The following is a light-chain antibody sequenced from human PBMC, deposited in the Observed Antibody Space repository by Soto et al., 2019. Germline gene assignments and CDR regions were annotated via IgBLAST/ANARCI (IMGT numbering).Light chain of an antibody. CDR2: DAS. J-gene: IGKJ5*01. CDR1: RSVSSY. V-gene: IGKV3-11*01. Sequence: DIEMTQSPATLSLSPGESATLSCRATRSVSSYLAWYQQKPGQAPRLLIYDASSRPTDIPARFSGSGSGTDFTLTISSLEPEDFALYYCQQRSNWPITLGQGTRLEIK. CDR3: QQRSNWPIT.